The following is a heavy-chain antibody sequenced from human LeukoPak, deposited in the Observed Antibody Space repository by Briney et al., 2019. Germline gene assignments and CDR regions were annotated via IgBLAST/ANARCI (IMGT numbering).Heavy chain of an antibody. V-gene: IGHV3-53*01. J-gene: IGHJ4*02. CDR2: IYSGGLT. Sequence: HSGGSLRPSCAASGFTFSSYAMTRVRQAPGKGLEWVSVIYSGGLTYYADSVKGRFTVSRDNSKNTLYLQMNSLRAEDTAVYYCARGLSQNNWNDGYWGQGTLVTVSS. CDR3: ARGLSQNNWNDGY. CDR1: GFTFSSYA. D-gene: IGHD1-20*01.